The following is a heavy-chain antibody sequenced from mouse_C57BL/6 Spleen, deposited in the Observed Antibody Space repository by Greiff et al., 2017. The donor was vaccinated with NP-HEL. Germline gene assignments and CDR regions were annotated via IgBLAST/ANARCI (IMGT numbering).Heavy chain of an antibody. CDR2: ISDGGSYT. D-gene: IGHD3-2*02. Sequence: EVQLVESGGGLVKPGGSLKLSCAASGFTFSSYAMSWVRQTPEKRLEWVATISDGGSYTYYPDNVKGRFTISRDNAKNNLYLQMSHLKSEDTAMYYCARDRETAQATSWGQGTLVTVSA. J-gene: IGHJ3*01. CDR1: GFTFSSYA. V-gene: IGHV5-4*01. CDR3: ARDRETAQATS.